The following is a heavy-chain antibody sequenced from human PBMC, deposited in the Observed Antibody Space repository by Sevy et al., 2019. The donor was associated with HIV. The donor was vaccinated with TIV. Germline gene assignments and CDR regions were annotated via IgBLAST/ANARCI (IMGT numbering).Heavy chain of an antibody. Sequence: GGSLRLSCAASGFTFSSYAMSWVRQAPGKGLEWVSPISGSGGSTYYADSVKGRFTISRDNSKNTLYLQMNSLRAEDTAVYYCAKPTGVVVPAAYYYGMDVWGQGTTVTVSS. CDR2: ISGSGGST. CDR1: GFTFSSYA. D-gene: IGHD2-2*01. CDR3: AKPTGVVVPAAYYYGMDV. J-gene: IGHJ6*02. V-gene: IGHV3-23*01.